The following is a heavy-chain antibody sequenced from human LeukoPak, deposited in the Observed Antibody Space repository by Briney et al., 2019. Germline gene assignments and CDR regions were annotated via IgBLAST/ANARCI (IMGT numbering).Heavy chain of an antibody. CDR2: IYSGGST. J-gene: IGHJ4*02. D-gene: IGHD1-1*01. V-gene: IGHV3-53*01. Sequence: GGSLRFSCAASGFTVSSNYMSWVRQAPGKGLEWVSVIYSGGSTYYADSVKGRFTISRDNSKNTLYLQMNSLRAEDTAVYYCARVFGHAGDYWGQGTLVTVSS. CDR3: ARVFGHAGDY. CDR1: GFTVSSNY.